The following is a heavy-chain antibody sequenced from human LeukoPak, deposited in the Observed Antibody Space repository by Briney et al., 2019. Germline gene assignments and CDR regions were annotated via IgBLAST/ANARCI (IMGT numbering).Heavy chain of an antibody. V-gene: IGHV4-59*01. CDR2: IHYSGFT. CDR3: ARIEPNVEVAFDM. D-gene: IGHD2-2*01. CDR1: GGSISSDY. J-gene: IGHJ3*02. Sequence: PSETLSLTCTVSGGSISSDYWSWIRQPPGKGLEWIGYIHYSGFTNYNPSLKSRLTMSIDTSKNQFSLNLSSVTAADTAVYYCARIEPNVEVAFDMWGQGTGVTVSS.